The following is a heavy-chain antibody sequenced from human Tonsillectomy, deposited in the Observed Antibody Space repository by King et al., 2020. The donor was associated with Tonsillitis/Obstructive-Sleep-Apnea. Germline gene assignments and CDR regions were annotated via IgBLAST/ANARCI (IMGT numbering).Heavy chain of an antibody. CDR1: GGTFSSYA. CDR2: IIPIFGSA. V-gene: IGHV1-69*01. D-gene: IGHD3-3*01. CDR3: ARDSTIFGVVTNNYYYYYMDV. J-gene: IGHJ6*03. Sequence: QLVQSGAEVKKPGSSVKVSCKASGGTFSSYAISWVRQAPGKGLEWVGGIIPIFGSANYPQKVQGRVLITADESTSTAYMELSSLRSEETAEYYCARDSTIFGVVTNNYYYYYMDVWGKGTTVTVSS.